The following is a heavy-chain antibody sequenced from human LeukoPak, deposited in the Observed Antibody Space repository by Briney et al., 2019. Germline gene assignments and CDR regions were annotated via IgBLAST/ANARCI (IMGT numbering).Heavy chain of an antibody. Sequence: PSETLSLTCTVSGYSISSGYYWGWIRQPPGKGLEWIGSIYHSGSTYYNPSLKSRVTISVDTSKNQFSLKLSSVTAADAAVYCCARARLLWFGEPNLNWFDPWGQGTLVTVSS. CDR2: IYHSGST. D-gene: IGHD3-10*01. V-gene: IGHV4-38-2*02. CDR1: GYSISSGYY. CDR3: ARARLLWFGEPNLNWFDP. J-gene: IGHJ5*02.